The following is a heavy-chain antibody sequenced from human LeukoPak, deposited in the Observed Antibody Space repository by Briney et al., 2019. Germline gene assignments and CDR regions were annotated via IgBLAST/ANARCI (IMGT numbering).Heavy chain of an antibody. V-gene: IGHV4-59*08. CDR2: IYYSGST. CDR3: ARSTNHDASGSYYFDS. J-gene: IGHJ4*02. D-gene: IGHD3-10*01. Sequence: SETLSLTCTVSDASISSYYWSWIRQPPGKGLEWIGYIYYSGSTKYNPSLKSRVTISVDTSKNQFSLKLDSVTASDTAVYYCARSTNHDASGSYYFDSWGQGILVTVTS. CDR1: DASISSYY.